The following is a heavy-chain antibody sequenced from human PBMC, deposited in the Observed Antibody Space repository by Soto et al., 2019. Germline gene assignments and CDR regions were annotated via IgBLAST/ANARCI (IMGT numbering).Heavy chain of an antibody. CDR2: IYHSGST. J-gene: IGHJ4*02. CDR1: GGSISSSNW. D-gene: IGHD2-8*02. V-gene: IGHV4-4*02. Sequence: QVQLQESGPGLVKPSGTLSLTCAVSGGSISSSNWWSWVRQPPGKGLEWIGEIYHSGSTNYNPSLKSRVTISVDKSKNQFSLKLGSVTAADTAVYYCARWAPRGVCYDSCYFDYWGQGTLVTVSS. CDR3: ARWAPRGVCYDSCYFDY.